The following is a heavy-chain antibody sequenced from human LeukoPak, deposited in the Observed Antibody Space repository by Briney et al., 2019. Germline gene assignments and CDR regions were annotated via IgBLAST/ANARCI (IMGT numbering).Heavy chain of an antibody. CDR3: VVLLWSRGDY. CDR2: ISAYNGNT. J-gene: IGHJ4*02. CDR1: GYTLTSYG. D-gene: IGHD3-10*01. V-gene: IGHV1-18*01. Sequence: ASVKVSCKDSGYTLTSYGIRWVRQAPGQGLEWMGWISAYNGNTNYAKKLQGRVTMTTDTSTSTAYMELRSLRSDDTAVYYCVVLLWSRGDYWGQGTLVTVSS.